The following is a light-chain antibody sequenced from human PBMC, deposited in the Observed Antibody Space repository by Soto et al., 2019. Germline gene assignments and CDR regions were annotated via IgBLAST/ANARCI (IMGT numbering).Light chain of an antibody. CDR2: EVT. CDR3: CSYAGSPP. Sequence: QSALTQPRSVSGSPGQSVTISCTGTSSDVGTYNYVSWYQQHPGKAPKVMIYEVTKRPSGVPDRFSGSKSGNTASLTISGLQAEDEADYYCCSYAGSPPLGTGTKVTVL. V-gene: IGLV2-11*01. J-gene: IGLJ1*01. CDR1: SSDVGTYNY.